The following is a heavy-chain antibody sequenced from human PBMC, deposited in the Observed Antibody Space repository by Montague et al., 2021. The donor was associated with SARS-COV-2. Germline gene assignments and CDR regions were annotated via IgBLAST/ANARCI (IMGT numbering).Heavy chain of an antibody. Sequence: TLSLTCTVSGGSINSDYWSWIRQLPGKGLEWIGYIYYRGSTNYNPSLKSRVTISVDTSKNQFSLKLISVTAADTAVYYCAREDRWNWFDPWGQGILVTVSS. J-gene: IGHJ5*02. CDR1: GGSINSDY. CDR3: AREDRWNWFDP. V-gene: IGHV4-59*01. D-gene: IGHD5-24*01. CDR2: IYYRGST.